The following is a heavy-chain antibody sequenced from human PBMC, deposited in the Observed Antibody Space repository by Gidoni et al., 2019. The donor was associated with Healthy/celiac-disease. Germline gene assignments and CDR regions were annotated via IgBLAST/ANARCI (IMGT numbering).Heavy chain of an antibody. D-gene: IGHD2-21*02. J-gene: IGHJ3*02. CDR2: ISSSSSYI. CDR1: GFTVSSYS. Sequence: EVQLVESGGGLVKPGGSLRLSWAASGFTVSSYSMNWVRQAPGKGLEWVSSISSSSSYIYYADSVKGRFTISRDNAKNSLYLQMNSLRAEDTAVYYCARSFPVVVVTAGMTRDAFDIWGQGTMVTVSS. V-gene: IGHV3-21*01. CDR3: ARSFPVVVVTAGMTRDAFDI.